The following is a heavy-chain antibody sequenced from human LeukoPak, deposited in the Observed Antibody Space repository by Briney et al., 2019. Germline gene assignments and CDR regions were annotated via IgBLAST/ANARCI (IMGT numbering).Heavy chain of an antibody. CDR2: IIPIFGTA. V-gene: IGHV1-69*01. CDR1: GGTFSSYA. CDR3: ARDWGTWNYGMDV. D-gene: IGHD3-16*01. J-gene: IGHJ6*02. Sequence: SVKVSCKASGGTFSSYAISWVRQAPGQGLEWMGGIIPIFGTANCAQKFQGRVTITADESTSTAYMELSSLRSEDTAVYYCARDWGTWNYGMDVWGQGTTVTVSS.